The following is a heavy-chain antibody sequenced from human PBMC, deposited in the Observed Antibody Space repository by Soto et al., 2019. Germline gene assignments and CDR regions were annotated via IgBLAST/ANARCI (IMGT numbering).Heavy chain of an antibody. CDR2: IYYSGGT. Sequence: QVQLQESGPGLVKPSQTLSLTCTVSGGSISSGGYYWSWIRQHPGKGLEWLGHIYYSGGTYYNPSXEXRVTISVDMSKSQFSLRLSSVTAADAAVYYCAGYGDYEGGDFWGQGTKVTVSS. J-gene: IGHJ3*01. V-gene: IGHV4-31*03. CDR3: AGYGDYEGGDF. D-gene: IGHD4-17*01. CDR1: GGSISSGGYY.